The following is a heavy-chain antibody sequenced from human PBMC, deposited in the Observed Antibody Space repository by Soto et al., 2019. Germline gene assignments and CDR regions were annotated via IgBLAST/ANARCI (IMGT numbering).Heavy chain of an antibody. J-gene: IGHJ3*02. V-gene: IGHV5-51*01. Sequence: GESLKISCKGSGYSFTSYWIGWVRQMTGKGLEWMGIIYPGDSDTRYSPSFQGQVTISADKSISTAYLQWSSLKASDTAMYYCARQRIVVVVAASDAFDIWGQGTMVTVSS. CDR3: ARQRIVVVVAASDAFDI. CDR1: GYSFTSYW. D-gene: IGHD2-15*01. CDR2: IYPGDSDT.